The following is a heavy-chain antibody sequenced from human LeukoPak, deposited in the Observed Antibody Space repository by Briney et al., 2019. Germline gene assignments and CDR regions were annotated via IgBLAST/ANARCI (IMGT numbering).Heavy chain of an antibody. D-gene: IGHD3-16*01. CDR3: VRDRGLNY. CDR1: GGSVSSGSYY. V-gene: IGHV4-61*01. Sequence: PSETLSLTCTVSGGSVSSGSYYWSWIRQPPGKGLEWIGYIYYSGSTNYNPSLKSRVTISVDTSRNEFSLRLTSVTAADAAVYYCVRDRGLNYWGQGTLVTVSS. J-gene: IGHJ4*02. CDR2: IYYSGST.